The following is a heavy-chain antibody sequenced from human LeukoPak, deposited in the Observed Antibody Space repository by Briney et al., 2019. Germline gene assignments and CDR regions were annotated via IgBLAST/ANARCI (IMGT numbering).Heavy chain of an antibody. CDR1: GYSISSSNW. Sequence: SETLSLACAVSGYSISSSNWWGWIRQPPGKGLEWIGYIYYSGSTYYNPSLKSRVTMSVDTSKNQFSLKLSSVTAVDTAVYYCARTQSGSYYVFDYWGQGTLVTVSS. D-gene: IGHD1-26*01. V-gene: IGHV4-28*01. J-gene: IGHJ4*02. CDR3: ARTQSGSYYVFDY. CDR2: IYYSGST.